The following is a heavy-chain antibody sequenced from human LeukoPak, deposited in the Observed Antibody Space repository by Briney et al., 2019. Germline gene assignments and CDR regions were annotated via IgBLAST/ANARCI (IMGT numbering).Heavy chain of an antibody. CDR2: ISYDGSNK. J-gene: IGHJ4*02. Sequence: PGGSLRLSCAASGFTFSSYGMHGLRQAPGKGLEWVAVISYDGSNKYCADSVKGRFTISRDNPKNTLYLQMNSLRADDTAVYYCAKRLALAVAGDDWGQGTLVTVSS. CDR1: GFTFSSYG. D-gene: IGHD6-19*01. CDR3: AKRLALAVAGDD. V-gene: IGHV3-30*18.